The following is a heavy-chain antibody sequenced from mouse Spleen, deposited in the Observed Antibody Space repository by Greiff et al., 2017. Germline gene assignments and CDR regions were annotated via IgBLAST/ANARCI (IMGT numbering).Heavy chain of an antibody. J-gene: IGHJ2*01. CDR2: ISYDGSN. D-gene: IGHD1-1*02. V-gene: IGHV3-6*01. CDR1: GYSITSGYY. Sequence: EVQLQQSGPGLVKPSQSLSLTCSVTGYSITSGYYWNWIRQFPGNKLEWMGYISYDGSNNYNPSLKNRISITRDTSKNQFFLKLNSVTTEDTATYYCARCYGDYLNYWGQGTTLTVSS. CDR3: ARCYGDYLNY.